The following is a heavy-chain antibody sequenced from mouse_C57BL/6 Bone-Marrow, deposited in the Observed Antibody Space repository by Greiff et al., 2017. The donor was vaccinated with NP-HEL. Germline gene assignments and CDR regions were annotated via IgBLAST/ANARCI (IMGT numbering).Heavy chain of an antibody. J-gene: IGHJ3*01. CDR2: IWSDGST. CDR1: GFSLTSYG. D-gene: IGHD3-2*02. Sequence: QVQLKESGPGLVAPSQSLSITCTVSGFSLTSYGVHWVRQPPGKGLEWLVVIWSDGSTTYNSALKSRLSISKANSKTQVFINMNSLQTNDTAMYYSARHLGGTLDSSGYGEFAYWGQGTLVTVSA. V-gene: IGHV2-6-1*01. CDR3: ARHLGGTLDSSGYGEFAY.